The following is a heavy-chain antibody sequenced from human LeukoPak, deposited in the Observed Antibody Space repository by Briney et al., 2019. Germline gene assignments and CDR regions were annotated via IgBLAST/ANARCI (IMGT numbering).Heavy chain of an antibody. V-gene: IGHV5-51*01. CDR1: GYSFSSYW. CDR3: VRSGYMDV. J-gene: IGHJ6*03. Sequence: GESLKISCKGAGYSFSSYWIGWVRQMPGKGLEWMGIIHPGDSDTRYSPSFQGQVTISVDKSINTAYLQWSSLKASDSAMYYSVRSGYMDVWGKGTTVTVSS. D-gene: IGHD3-10*01. CDR2: IHPGDSDT.